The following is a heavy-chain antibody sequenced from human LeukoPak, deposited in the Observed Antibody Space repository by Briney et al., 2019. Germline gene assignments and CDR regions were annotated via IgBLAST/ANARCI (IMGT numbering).Heavy chain of an antibody. Sequence: PGGSLRLSCAASGFTFINYDMSWVRQAAGKGLEWISVISGSGGTTHYADSVEGRFTISRDNSKNTMYLQMNSLRAEDTAVYFCATDYDILSGYHFAYWGQGTLVIVSS. CDR2: ISGSGGTT. CDR3: ATDYDILSGYHFAY. CDR1: GFTFINYD. D-gene: IGHD3-9*01. V-gene: IGHV3-23*01. J-gene: IGHJ4*02.